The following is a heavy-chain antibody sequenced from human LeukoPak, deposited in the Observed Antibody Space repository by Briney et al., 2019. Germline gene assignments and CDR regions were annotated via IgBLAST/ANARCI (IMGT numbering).Heavy chain of an antibody. V-gene: IGHV4-59*01. CDR2: TYYSGST. D-gene: IGHD4-11*01. CDR3: ARGLQYNWFDP. CDR1: GGSISSYY. Sequence: SETLSLTCTVSGGSISSYYWSWIRQPPGKGLEWIGYTYYSGSTNYNPSLKSRVTISVDTSKNQFSLKLSSVTAADTAVYYCARGLQYNWFDPWGQGTLVTVSS. J-gene: IGHJ5*02.